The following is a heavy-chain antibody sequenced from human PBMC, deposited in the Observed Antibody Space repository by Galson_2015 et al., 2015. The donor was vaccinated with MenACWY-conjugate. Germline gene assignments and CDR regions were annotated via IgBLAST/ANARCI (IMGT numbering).Heavy chain of an antibody. J-gene: IGHJ3*02. CDR3: ARDPDSTDFWCHYSPSFDI. D-gene: IGHD3-3*01. CDR2: IKHDGSEK. V-gene: IGHV3-7*03. CDR1: GFTFRSYW. Sequence: SLRLSCAASGFTFRSYWMNWVRQAPGKGLEWVANIKHDGSEKYYVDSVKGRFTISRDNSRNSLYLQMNSLRAEDTAIYYCARDPDSTDFWCHYSPSFDIWGRGTVVAVPS.